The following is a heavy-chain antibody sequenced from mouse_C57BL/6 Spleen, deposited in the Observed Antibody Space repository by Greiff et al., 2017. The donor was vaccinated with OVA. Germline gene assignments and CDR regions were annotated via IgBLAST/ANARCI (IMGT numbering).Heavy chain of an antibody. CDR1: GFTFSDYG. V-gene: IGHV5-17*01. CDR3: ARDSSGYLFAY. J-gene: IGHJ3*01. D-gene: IGHD3-2*02. Sequence: EVKLVESGGGLVKPGGSLKLSCAASGFTFSDYGMHWVRQAPEKGLEWVAYISSGSSTIYYADTVKGRFTISRDSAKNTLFLQMTSLRSEDTAMYYCARDSSGYLFAYWGQGTLVTVSA. CDR2: ISSGSSTI.